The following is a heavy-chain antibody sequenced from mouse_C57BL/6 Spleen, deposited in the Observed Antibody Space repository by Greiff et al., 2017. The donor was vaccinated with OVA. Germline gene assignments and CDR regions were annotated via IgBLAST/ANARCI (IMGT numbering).Heavy chain of an antibody. D-gene: IGHD1-1*01. Sequence: QVQLQQPGAELVKPGASVKLSCKASGYTFTSYWMHWVKQRPGRGLEWLGRIDPNSGGTKYNEKFKSKATLTVDKPSSTAYMHLSSLTSEDSAVYYCARHGSSYYYFDYWGQGTTLTVSS. V-gene: IGHV1-72*01. CDR2: IDPNSGGT. J-gene: IGHJ2*01. CDR1: GYTFTSYW. CDR3: ARHGSSYYYFDY.